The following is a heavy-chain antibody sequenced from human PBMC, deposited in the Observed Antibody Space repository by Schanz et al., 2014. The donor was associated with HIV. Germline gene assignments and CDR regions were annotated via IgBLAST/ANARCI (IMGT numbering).Heavy chain of an antibody. D-gene: IGHD4-17*01. J-gene: IGHJ6*02. CDR1: GASISSDGYY. CDR3: GRGTRYERDYVGPRSDGMDV. Sequence: QVQLQESGPRLVKPSQTLSLTCTVSGASISSDGYYWSWIRQHPGKGLEWIGYIYYSGSTSYNPSLKSRVTISVDTSKTQFSLNLTSVTAADTAVYFCGRGTRYERDYVGPRSDGMDVWGQGTTVIVSS. CDR2: IYYSGST. V-gene: IGHV4-31*03.